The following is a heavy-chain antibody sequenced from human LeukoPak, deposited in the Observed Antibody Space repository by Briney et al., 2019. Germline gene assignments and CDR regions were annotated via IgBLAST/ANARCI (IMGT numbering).Heavy chain of an antibody. CDR1: GFTFSSYA. J-gene: IGHJ4*02. D-gene: IGHD5-18*01. V-gene: IGHV3-30-3*01. Sequence: QTGGSLRLSCAASGFTFSSYAMHWVRQAPGKGLEWVAVISYDGSNKYYADSAKGRFTISRDNSKNTLYLQMNSLRAEDTAVYYCARAAMVTGDALDYWGQGTLVTVSS. CDR2: ISYDGSNK. CDR3: ARAAMVTGDALDY.